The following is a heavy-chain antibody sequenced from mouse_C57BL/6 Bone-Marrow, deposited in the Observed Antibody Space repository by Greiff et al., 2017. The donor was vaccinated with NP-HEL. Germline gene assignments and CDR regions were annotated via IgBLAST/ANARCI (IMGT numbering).Heavy chain of an antibody. CDR2: IDPEDGDT. J-gene: IGHJ1*03. D-gene: IGHD2-1*01. CDR3: TPNGTLYFDV. Sequence: VQLQQSGAELVRPGASVKLSCTASGFNIKDYYMHWVKQRPEQGLEWIGRIDPEDGDTEYAPKFQGKATMTADSSSTTAHLPLSSLTSDDTAVYYCTPNGTLYFDVWGTGTTVTVSS. CDR1: GFNIKDYY. V-gene: IGHV14-1*01.